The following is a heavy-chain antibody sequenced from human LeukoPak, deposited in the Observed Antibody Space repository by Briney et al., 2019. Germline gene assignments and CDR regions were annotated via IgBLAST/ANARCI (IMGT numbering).Heavy chain of an antibody. V-gene: IGHV3-15*01. Sequence: GGSLRLSYAASGFTFSNAWMSWVRQAPGKGLEWVGRIKRKTDGGTTDYAAPVKGRFTISRDDSKNTLYLQMNSLKTEDTAVYYCTTDRYGDSPNYYYYYGMDVWGQGTMVTVSS. J-gene: IGHJ6*02. CDR3: TTDRYGDSPNYYYYYGMDV. D-gene: IGHD4-17*01. CDR2: IKRKTDGGTT. CDR1: GFTFSNAW.